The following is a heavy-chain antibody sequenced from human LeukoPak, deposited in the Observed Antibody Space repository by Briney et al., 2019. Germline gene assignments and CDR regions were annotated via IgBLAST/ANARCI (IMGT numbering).Heavy chain of an antibody. J-gene: IGHJ4*02. D-gene: IGHD5-24*01. Sequence: SETLSLTCTVSGDSISIRSYYCGWIRQPPGEGLEWYVCTHYSGSTYYIPTLKSRATISVDTSKIQFSLKLSSVTLSDTAVYYCAIHDGYPNFDYWGQGTLVTVPS. V-gene: IGHV4-39*01. CDR2: THYSGST. CDR1: GDSISIRSYY. CDR3: AIHDGYPNFDY.